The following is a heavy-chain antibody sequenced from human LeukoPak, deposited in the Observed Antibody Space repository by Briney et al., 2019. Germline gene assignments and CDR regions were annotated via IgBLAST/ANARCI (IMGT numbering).Heavy chain of an antibody. V-gene: IGHV4-39*07. CDR1: GVSISSDDYF. J-gene: IGHJ5*02. D-gene: IGHD4-17*01. CDR3: ASHATWYGDYAGWFDP. Sequence: PSETLSLTCTVSGVSISSDDYFWGWIRQSPGKGLEWIASVSYSGTVYYNPSLESRVTISLDTSKDQFSLKLSSVTAADTAVYYCASHATWYGDYAGWFDPWGQGTLVTVSS. CDR2: VSYSGTV.